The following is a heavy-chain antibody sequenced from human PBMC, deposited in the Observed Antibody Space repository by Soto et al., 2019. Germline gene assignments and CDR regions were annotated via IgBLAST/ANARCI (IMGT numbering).Heavy chain of an antibody. J-gene: IGHJ6*02. Sequence: ASVKVSCKASGGTFSSYAISWVRQAPGQGLEWMGGIIPIFGTANYAQKFQGRVTITADESTSTAYMELSSLRSEDTAVYYCARDRQLDQQVYYGMDVWGQGTTVTVSS. CDR3: ARDRQLDQQVYYGMDV. CDR2: IIPIFGTA. V-gene: IGHV1-69*13. CDR1: GGTFSSYA. D-gene: IGHD1-1*01.